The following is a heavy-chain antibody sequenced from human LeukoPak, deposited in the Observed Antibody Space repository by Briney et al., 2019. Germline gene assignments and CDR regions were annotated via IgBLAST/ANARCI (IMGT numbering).Heavy chain of an antibody. Sequence: PGGSLRLSCAASGFTFSSYAMSWVCQAPGKGLEWVSAISGSGGSTYYADSVKGRFTISRDNSKNTLYLQMNSLRAEDTAVYYCATFRSVGLRLGELSFADIWGQGTMVTVSS. CDR1: GFTFSSYA. D-gene: IGHD3-16*02. CDR2: ISGSGGST. V-gene: IGHV3-23*01. CDR3: ATFRSVGLRLGELSFADI. J-gene: IGHJ3*02.